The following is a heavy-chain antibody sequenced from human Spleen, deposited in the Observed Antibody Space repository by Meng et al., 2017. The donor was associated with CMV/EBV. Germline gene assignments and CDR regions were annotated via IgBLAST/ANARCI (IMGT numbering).Heavy chain of an antibody. D-gene: IGHD3-22*01. V-gene: IGHV4-34*01. CDR3: ARSYYYYDSSGYSLHGMDV. Sequence: GSLRLSCAVYGGSFSGYYWSWIRQPPGKGLEWIGEINHSGGTNYNPSLKSRVTISVDTSKNQFSLKLSSVTAADTAVYYCARSYYYYDSSGYSLHGMDVWGQGTTVTVSS. CDR1: GGSFSGYY. CDR2: INHSGGT. J-gene: IGHJ6*02.